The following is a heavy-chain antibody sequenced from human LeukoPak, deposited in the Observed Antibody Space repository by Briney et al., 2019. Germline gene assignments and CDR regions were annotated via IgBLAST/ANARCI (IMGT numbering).Heavy chain of an antibody. J-gene: IGHJ4*02. D-gene: IGHD6-19*01. Sequence: GASVKVSCKASGYTSTGYYMHWVRQAPGQGLEWMGWINPNSGGTSYAQKFQGWVTMTRDTSISTAYMELSRLRSDDTAVYYCAREAVAGTSDFDYWGQGTLVTVSS. V-gene: IGHV1-2*04. CDR3: AREAVAGTSDFDY. CDR1: GYTSTGYY. CDR2: INPNSGGT.